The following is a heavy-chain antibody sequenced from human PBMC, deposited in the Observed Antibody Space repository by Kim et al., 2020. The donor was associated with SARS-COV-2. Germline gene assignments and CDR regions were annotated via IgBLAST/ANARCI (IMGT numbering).Heavy chain of an antibody. CDR2: ISAYNGNT. CDR1: GYTFTSYG. CDR3: AREHWEKVRFLEWSNRGGDYYYMDV. J-gene: IGHJ6*03. D-gene: IGHD3-3*01. V-gene: IGHV1-18*01. Sequence: ASVKVSCKASGYTFTSYGISWVRQAPGQGLEWMGWISAYNGNTNYAQKLQGRVTMTTDTSTSTAYMELRSLRSDDTAVYYCAREHWEKVRFLEWSNRGGDYYYMDVWGKGTTVTVSS.